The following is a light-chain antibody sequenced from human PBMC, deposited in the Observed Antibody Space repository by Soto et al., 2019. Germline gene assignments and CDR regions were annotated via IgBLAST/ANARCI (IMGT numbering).Light chain of an antibody. J-gene: IGKJ3*01. Sequence: EIVLTQSPATLSLSPGERATLSCRASQSVSSSYLAWYQQKPGQAPRLLIYGSSSRATGIPDMFSGSGSGTDVNLTISRLESEDFEVYYCQQYGRSDSRLFTFGPGTKVDIK. CDR1: QSVSSSY. CDR3: QQYGRSDSRLFT. V-gene: IGKV3-20*01. CDR2: GSS.